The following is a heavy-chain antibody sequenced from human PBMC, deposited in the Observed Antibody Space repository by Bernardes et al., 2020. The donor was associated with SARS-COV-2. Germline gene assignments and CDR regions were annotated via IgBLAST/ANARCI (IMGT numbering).Heavy chain of an antibody. CDR3: ARAYYYDRGGHSLFDF. CDR1: GYIFSDSS. J-gene: IGHJ4*02. D-gene: IGHD3-22*01. CDR2: ISPTSGDT. V-gene: IGHV1-2*02. Sequence: ASVKVSCTASGYIFSDSSTHWLRQAPGQSLEWMGWISPTSGDTNFAQKFQGRVTMTRDTSISTDYMELSRLTSDDTAVYYCARAYYYDRGGHSLFDFWGQGTPVTVSS.